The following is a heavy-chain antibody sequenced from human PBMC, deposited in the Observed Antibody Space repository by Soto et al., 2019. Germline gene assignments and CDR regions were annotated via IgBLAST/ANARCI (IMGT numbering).Heavy chain of an antibody. CDR1: GGSISSGGYY. Sequence: SETLSLTCTVSGGSISSGGYYWSWIRQHPGKGLEWIGYIYYSGSTYYNPSLKSRVTISVDTSKNQFSLKLSSLTAADTAVYYCARITAFFYYFDYWGQGTLVTVSS. CDR3: ARITAFFYYFDY. CDR2: IYYSGST. V-gene: IGHV4-31*03. J-gene: IGHJ4*02.